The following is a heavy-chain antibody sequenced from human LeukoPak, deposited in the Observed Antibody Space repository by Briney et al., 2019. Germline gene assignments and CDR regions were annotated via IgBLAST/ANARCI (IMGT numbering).Heavy chain of an antibody. CDR2: IIPIFGTA. CDR1: GGTFSSYA. CDR3: ARTLELKDRWFDP. V-gene: IGHV1-69*13. J-gene: IGHJ5*02. D-gene: IGHD1-7*01. Sequence: SVKVSCKASGGTFSSYAISWVRQAPGQGLEWMGGIIPIFGTANYAQKFQGRVTITADESTSTAYMELSSLRSEGTAVYYCARTLELKDRWFDPWGQGTLVTVSS.